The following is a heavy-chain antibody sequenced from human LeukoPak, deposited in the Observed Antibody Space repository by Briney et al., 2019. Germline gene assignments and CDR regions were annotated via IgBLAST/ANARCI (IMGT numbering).Heavy chain of an antibody. V-gene: IGHV4-39*07. CDR3: ARNPGRIAAADPYYFDY. CDR1: GGSISSSSYY. D-gene: IGHD6-13*01. J-gene: IGHJ4*02. Sequence: SETLSLTCTVSGGSISSSSYYWGWIRQPPGKGLEWIGSIYYSGSTYYNPSLKSRVTISVDTSKNQFSLKLSSVTAADTAVYYCARNPGRIAAADPYYFDYWGQGTPVTVSS. CDR2: IYYSGST.